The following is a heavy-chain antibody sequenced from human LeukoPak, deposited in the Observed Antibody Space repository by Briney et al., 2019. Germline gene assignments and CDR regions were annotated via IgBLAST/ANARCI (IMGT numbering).Heavy chain of an antibody. CDR1: GYTLTELS. CDR3: ATRALDSSGWIFDY. CDR2: FDPEDGET. J-gene: IGHJ4*02. V-gene: IGHV1-24*01. D-gene: IGHD6-19*01. Sequence: ASVKVSCKVSGYTLTELSMHWVRQAPGKGLEWMGGFDPEDGETIYAQKFQGRVTMTEDTSTDTAYMELSSLRSEDTAVYYCATRALDSSGWIFDYWGQGTLVTVSS.